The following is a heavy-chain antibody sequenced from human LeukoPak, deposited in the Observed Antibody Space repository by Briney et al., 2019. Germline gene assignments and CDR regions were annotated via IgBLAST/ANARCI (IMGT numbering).Heavy chain of an antibody. V-gene: IGHV3-53*01. J-gene: IGHJ4*02. CDR2: IYSGGST. CDR3: ARPYDSSGYYYY. D-gene: IGHD3-22*01. Sequence: GGSLRLSCAASGFTVSSKYMSWVRQAPGKGLEWVSVIYSGGSTYYADSVKGRFTISRDNSKNTLYLQMNSLRAGDTAVYYCARPYDSSGYYYYWGQGTLVTVSS. CDR1: GFTVSSKY.